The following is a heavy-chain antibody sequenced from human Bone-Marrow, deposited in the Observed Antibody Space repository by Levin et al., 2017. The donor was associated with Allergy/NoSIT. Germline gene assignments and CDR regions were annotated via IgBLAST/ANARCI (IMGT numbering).Heavy chain of an antibody. CDR3: VRDRDGQADDTFDI. CDR2: TYYSGNT. D-gene: IGHD5-24*01. V-gene: IGHV4-38-2*02. Sequence: TSETLSLTCSVSGDSITSVYYWGWIRQPPGKGLEWIGSTYYSGNTYYNPSLNSRVAISVDTSKNQFSLELTSVTAADTAVYYCVRDRDGQADDTFDIWGQGTMVTVSS. J-gene: IGHJ3*02. CDR1: GDSITSVYY.